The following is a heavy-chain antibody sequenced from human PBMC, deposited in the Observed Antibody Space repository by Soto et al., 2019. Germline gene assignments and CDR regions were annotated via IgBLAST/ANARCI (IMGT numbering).Heavy chain of an antibody. V-gene: IGHV2-5*02. J-gene: IGHJ4*02. CDR3: ARGVPFDY. CDR1: EFSLSTSGVA. Sequence: QITLKESGPTLLKPTETLTLTCTFSEFSLSTSGVAVGWIRQPPGKALEWLALIYWDDDKRYRPSLKSRLTITKDTSKNQVVLTMTNMDPADTATYYCARGVPFDYWGQGTLVTVSS. D-gene: IGHD3-10*01. CDR2: IYWDDDK.